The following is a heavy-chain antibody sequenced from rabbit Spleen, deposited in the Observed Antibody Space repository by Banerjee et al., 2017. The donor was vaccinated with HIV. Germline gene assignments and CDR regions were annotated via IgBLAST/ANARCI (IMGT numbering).Heavy chain of an antibody. J-gene: IGHJ6*01. CDR1: GVSFSFSDY. CDR3: ARDTGSSFSTYGMDL. Sequence: QSLEESGGDLVKPGASLTLTCTASGVSFSFSDYMCWVRQAPGKGLEWIGCIDAGSSGFTYFASWAKGRFTISRTSSTTVPLQMTSLTAADTATYFCARDTGSSFSTYGMDLWGQGTLVTVS. D-gene: IGHD8-1*01. V-gene: IGHV1S40*01. CDR2: IDAGSSGFT.